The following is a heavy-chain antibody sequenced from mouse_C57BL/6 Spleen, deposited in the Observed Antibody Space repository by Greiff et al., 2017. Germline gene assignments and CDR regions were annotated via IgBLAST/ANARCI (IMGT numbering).Heavy chain of an antibody. Sequence: EVQLQQSGPELVKPGASVKISCKASGYTFTDYYMNWVKQSHGKSLEWIGDINPNNGGTSYNQKFKGKATLTVDKSSSTAYMELRSLTSEDSAVYYCARGSYYYAMDYWGQGTSGTVSS. J-gene: IGHJ4*01. V-gene: IGHV1-26*01. CDR2: INPNNGGT. D-gene: IGHD1-1*02. CDR1: GYTFTDYY. CDR3: ARGSYYYAMDY.